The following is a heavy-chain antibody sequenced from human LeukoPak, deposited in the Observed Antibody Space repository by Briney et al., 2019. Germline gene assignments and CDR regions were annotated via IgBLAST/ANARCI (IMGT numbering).Heavy chain of an antibody. CDR3: ARLGSGVITMIVATYFDY. Sequence: SETLSLTCTVSGGSISSSSYYWGWIRQPPGKGLEWIGSIYYSGSTYHNPSLKSRVTISVDTSKNQFSLKLSSVTAADTAVYYCARLGSGVITMIVATYFDYWGQGTLVTVSS. CDR2: IYYSGST. D-gene: IGHD3-22*01. CDR1: GGSISSSSYY. J-gene: IGHJ4*02. V-gene: IGHV4-39*01.